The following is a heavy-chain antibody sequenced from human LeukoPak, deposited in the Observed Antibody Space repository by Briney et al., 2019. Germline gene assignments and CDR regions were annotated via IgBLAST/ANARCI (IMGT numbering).Heavy chain of an antibody. D-gene: IGHD3-10*01. CDR1: GGSISAYY. CDR3: ASFSWGSGSYNQEAIWSWFDP. V-gene: IGHV4-59*08. Sequence: PSETLSLTCTVSGGSISAYYWSWIRQPPGKGLEWIGYINYSGNTNYNPSLKSRVTISVNTSKNQFPLKLSSVTAADTAVYYCASFSWGSGSYNQEAIWSWFDPWGQGTLVIVSS. CDR2: INYSGNT. J-gene: IGHJ5*02.